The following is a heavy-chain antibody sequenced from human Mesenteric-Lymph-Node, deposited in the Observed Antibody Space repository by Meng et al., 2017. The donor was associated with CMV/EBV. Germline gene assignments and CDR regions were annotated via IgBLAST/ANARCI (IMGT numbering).Heavy chain of an antibody. CDR3: ARDGITIFGVVGSFDI. CDR1: GGSISSGDYY. J-gene: IGHJ3*02. V-gene: IGHV4-30-4*08. Sequence: SETLSLTCTVSGGSISSGDYYWSWIRQPPGKGLEWIGYIYYSGSTYYNPSLKSRVTISVDTSKNQFSLKLSSVTAADTAVYYCARDGITIFGVVGSFDIWGQGTMVTVSS. D-gene: IGHD3-3*01. CDR2: IYYSGST.